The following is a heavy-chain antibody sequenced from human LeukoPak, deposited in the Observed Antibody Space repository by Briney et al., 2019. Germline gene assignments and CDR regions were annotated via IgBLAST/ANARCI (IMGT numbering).Heavy chain of an antibody. J-gene: IGHJ4*02. Sequence: ASVKVSCKASGYTFTSYDINWVRQATGQGLEWMGWMNPNSGNTGYAQEFQGRVTMTRNTSISTAYMELSSLRSEDTAVYYCARGHGVWYYFDSSGSVFDYWGQGALVTVSS. V-gene: IGHV1-8*01. D-gene: IGHD3-22*01. CDR2: MNPNSGNT. CDR1: GYTFTSYD. CDR3: ARGHGVWYYFDSSGSVFDY.